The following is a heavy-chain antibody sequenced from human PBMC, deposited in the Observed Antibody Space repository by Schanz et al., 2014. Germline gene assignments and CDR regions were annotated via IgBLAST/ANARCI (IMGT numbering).Heavy chain of an antibody. V-gene: IGHV3-66*01. CDR1: GFRVLTNY. CDR3: AKDGVEAVATV. D-gene: IGHD5-12*01. CDR2: MFPGGNT. J-gene: IGHJ4*02. Sequence: EQLVESGGGLVQPGGSLRLSCAASGFRVLTNYMTWVRQAPGKGLEWVSIMFPGGNTYYADSVKGRFTISRDNSKNTLFLQMNSLRAEDTAVYYCAKDGVEAVATVWGQGILVTVSS.